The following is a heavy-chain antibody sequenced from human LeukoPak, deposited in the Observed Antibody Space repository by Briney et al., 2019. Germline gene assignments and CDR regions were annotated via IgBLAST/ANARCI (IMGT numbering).Heavy chain of an antibody. J-gene: IGHJ5*02. D-gene: IGHD5-18*01. CDR1: GGPFSGYY. Sequence: PSETLSLTCAVYGGPFSGYYWSWIRQPPGKGLEWIGEINHSGSTNYNPSLKSRVTISVDTSKNQFSLKLSSVTAADTAVYYCARGGYSCGYSWFDPWGQGTLVTVSS. V-gene: IGHV4-34*01. CDR3: ARGGYSCGYSWFDP. CDR2: INHSGST.